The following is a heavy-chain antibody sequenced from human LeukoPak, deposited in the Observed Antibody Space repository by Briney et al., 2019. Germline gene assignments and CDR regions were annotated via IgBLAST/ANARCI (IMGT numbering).Heavy chain of an antibody. CDR2: ISGSGGST. J-gene: IGHJ4*02. D-gene: IGHD3-16*01. V-gene: IGHV3-23*01. CDR1: GFTFSSYA. CDR3: AKDVRYFIGLIFDY. Sequence: GGSQRLACAASGFTFSSYAMSWVSQDPGKGMEWVSAISGSGGSTYYADSVKGRFTISRDNSKNTLYLQMNSLRAEDTAVYYCAKDVRYFIGLIFDYWGQGTLVTVSS.